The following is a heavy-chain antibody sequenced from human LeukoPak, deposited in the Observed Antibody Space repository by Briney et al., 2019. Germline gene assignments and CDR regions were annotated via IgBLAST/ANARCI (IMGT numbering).Heavy chain of an antibody. J-gene: IGHJ4*02. V-gene: IGHV1-2*02. D-gene: IGHD2-2*01. CDR3: ATAAEPCSSTSCWLYLDY. CDR1: GYTFTGYY. CDR2: INPNSGGT. Sequence: GASVKVSCKASGYTFTGYYMHWVRQAPGQGLEWMGWINPNSGGTNYAQKCQGRVTMTRDTSISTAYMELSRLRSDDTAVYYCATAAEPCSSTSCWLYLDYWGQGTLVTVSS.